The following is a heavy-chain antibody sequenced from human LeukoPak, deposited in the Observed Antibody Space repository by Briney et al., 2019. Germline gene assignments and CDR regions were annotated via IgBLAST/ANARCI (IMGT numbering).Heavy chain of an antibody. CDR3: ARGSSSGDYGGYYFDY. J-gene: IGHJ4*02. V-gene: IGHV3-23*01. D-gene: IGHD4-17*01. Sequence: GGSLRFSCVASGFTFSTYALTWVRQAPGKGLGWVSAVSRDGGSTYSADSVRGRFTISRANSNNTLYLQMNSLKAEDTAVYYCARGSSSGDYGGYYFDYWGQGTLVTVSS. CDR1: GFTFSTYA. CDR2: VSRDGGST.